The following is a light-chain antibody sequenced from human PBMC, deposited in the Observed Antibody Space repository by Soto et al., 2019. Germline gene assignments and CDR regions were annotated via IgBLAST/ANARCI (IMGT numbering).Light chain of an antibody. CDR1: QSISSW. J-gene: IGKJ1*01. CDR3: QQYNSYWT. V-gene: IGKV1-5*03. Sequence: NHMTQSPCTPSGSGGDRVTLTCRASQSISSWLAWYQQKPGKAPKLLIYKASSLESGVPSRFSGSGSGTEFTLTISSLQPDDFATYYCQQYNSYWTFGQGTKVDIK. CDR2: KAS.